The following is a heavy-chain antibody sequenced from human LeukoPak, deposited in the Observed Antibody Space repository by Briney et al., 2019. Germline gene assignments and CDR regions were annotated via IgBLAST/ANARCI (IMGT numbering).Heavy chain of an antibody. CDR1: GGSISSYY. D-gene: IGHD6-19*01. J-gene: IGHJ4*02. Sequence: PSETLSLTCTVSGGSISSYYWSWIRQPPGKGLEWIGYICYSGSTNYNPSLKSRVTISVDTSKNQFSLKLSSVTAADTAVYYCASIAVATRNFDYWGQGTLVTVSS. CDR3: ASIAVATRNFDY. V-gene: IGHV4-59*01. CDR2: ICYSGST.